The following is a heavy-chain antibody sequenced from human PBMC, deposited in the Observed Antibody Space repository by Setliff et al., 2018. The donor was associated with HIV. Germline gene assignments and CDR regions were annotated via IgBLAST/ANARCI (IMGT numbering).Heavy chain of an antibody. CDR2: INRDGTEK. V-gene: IGHV3-7*03. CDR1: GFTFSNYW. D-gene: IGHD4-4*01. Sequence: GGSLRLSCAASGFTFSNYWMTWVRQAPGKGLEWVAQINRDGTEKYYVDSVKGRFTISRDNAKNSLYLQMNSLRAEDTAVYYCARDAPLYSNYVGYFDYWGQGTLVTISS. CDR3: ARDAPLYSNYVGYFDY. J-gene: IGHJ4*02.